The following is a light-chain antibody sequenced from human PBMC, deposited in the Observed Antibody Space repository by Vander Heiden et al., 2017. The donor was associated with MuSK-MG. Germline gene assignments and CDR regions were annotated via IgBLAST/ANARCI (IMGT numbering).Light chain of an antibody. CDR3: QQSYSTLFT. CDR2: AAS. V-gene: IGKV1-39*01. Sequence: DIQITQSPSSLSASVGDRVTITCRASQSISSYLNWYQQKPGKAPKLLFYAASSLQSGVPSRFSGSGSGTDFTLTISSLQPEDFATYYCQQSYSTLFTFGPGTKVDIK. J-gene: IGKJ3*01. CDR1: QSISSY.